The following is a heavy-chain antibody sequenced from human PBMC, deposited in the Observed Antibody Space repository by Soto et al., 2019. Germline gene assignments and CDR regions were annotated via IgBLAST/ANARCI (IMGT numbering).Heavy chain of an antibody. CDR2: INAGNGAT. J-gene: IGHJ6*02. V-gene: IGHV1-3*01. Sequence: SVQLACKASGYTFMNYALEWVRQAPGQSLEWMGWINAGNGATIYSQKFQGRVTITRDTSASAAYMELSSLRSEDTAMYFCARDCSSYNGCPPPHYCGMDGCGQGYTVT. CDR1: GYTFMNYA. CDR3: ARDCSSYNGCPPPHYCGMDG. D-gene: IGHD2-2*01.